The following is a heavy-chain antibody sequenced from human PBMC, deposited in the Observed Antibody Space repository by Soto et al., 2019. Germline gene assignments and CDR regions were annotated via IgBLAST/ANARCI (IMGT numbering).Heavy chain of an antibody. V-gene: IGHV4-30-4*01. D-gene: IGHD3-3*01. J-gene: IGHJ4*02. Sequence: SETLSLTCTVSGGPISSGDYYWSWIRQPPGKGLEWIGYIYYSGSTYYNPSLKSRVTISVDTSKNQFSLKLSSVTAADTAVYYCARGGGFLEWLYYFDYWGQGTLVTVS. CDR1: GGPISSGDYY. CDR2: IYYSGST. CDR3: ARGGGFLEWLYYFDY.